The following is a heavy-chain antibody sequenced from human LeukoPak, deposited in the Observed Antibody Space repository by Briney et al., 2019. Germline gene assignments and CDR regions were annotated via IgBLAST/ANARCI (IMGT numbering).Heavy chain of an antibody. CDR2: IYYSGST. J-gene: IGHJ4*02. Sequence: PSETLSLTCTVSGGSISSGDYYWSWIRQPPGKGLGWIGYIYYSGSTYYHPSLKSRVTISVGTSKNQFSLKLSSVTAADTAVYYWARAHYDGSWYEWGVGYYFDYWGQGTLVTVSS. CDR1: GGSISSGDYY. CDR3: ARAHYDGSWYEWGVGYYFDY. D-gene: IGHD6-13*01. V-gene: IGHV4-30-4*01.